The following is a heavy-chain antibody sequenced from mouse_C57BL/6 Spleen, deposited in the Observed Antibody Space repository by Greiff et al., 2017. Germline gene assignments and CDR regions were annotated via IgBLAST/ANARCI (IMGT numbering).Heavy chain of an antibody. CDR3: ARAGGNGYFDY. CDR2: INYDGSST. D-gene: IGHD2-1*01. J-gene: IGHJ2*01. Sequence: DVQLVESEGGLVQPGSSMKLSCTASGFTFSDYYMAWVRQVPEKGLEWVANINYDGSSTYYLDSLKSRFIISRDNAKNILYLQMSSLKSEDTATYYCARAGGNGYFDYGGQGTTLTVSS. V-gene: IGHV5-16*01. CDR1: GFTFSDYY.